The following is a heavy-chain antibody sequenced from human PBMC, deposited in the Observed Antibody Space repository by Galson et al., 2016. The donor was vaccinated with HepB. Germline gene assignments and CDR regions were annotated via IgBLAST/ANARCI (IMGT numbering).Heavy chain of an antibody. D-gene: IGHD4/OR15-4a*01. Sequence: SLRLSCAASGFTFSDSAMHWVRQASGKGLEWVGRIRSKSNNYATAYAASVKGRFTISRDDSKRMAFLQMNSLRAEDTAVYYGFGAQSSPWGQGTLVTVSS. V-gene: IGHV3-73*01. J-gene: IGHJ5*02. CDR2: IRSKSNNYAT. CDR1: GFTFSDSA. CDR3: FGAQSSP.